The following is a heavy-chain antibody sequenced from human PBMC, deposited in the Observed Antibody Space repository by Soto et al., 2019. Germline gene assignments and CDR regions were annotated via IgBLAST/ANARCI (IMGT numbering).Heavy chain of an antibody. V-gene: IGHV1-3*01. CDR2: INAGNGNT. CDR3: ARARREPPSWFDP. CDR1: GYTFTSYA. J-gene: IGHJ5*02. D-gene: IGHD6-6*01. Sequence: ASVKASCKASGYTFTSYAMHWVRQAPGQRLEWMGWINAGNGNTKYSQKFQGRVTITRDTSASTAYMELSSLRSEDTAVYYCARARREPPSWFDPWGQGTLVTVSS.